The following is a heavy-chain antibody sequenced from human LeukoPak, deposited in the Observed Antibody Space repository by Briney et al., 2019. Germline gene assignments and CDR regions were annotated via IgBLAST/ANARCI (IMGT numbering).Heavy chain of an antibody. CDR1: GFTFSSYS. J-gene: IGHJ4*02. Sequence: PGGSLRLSCAASGFTFSSYSMNWVRQAPGEGLEWVSSISSSSSYIYYADSVKGRFTISRDNAKNSLYLQMNSLRDEDTAVYYCARGVPTGIDYFDYWGQGTLVTVSS. CDR3: ARGVPTGIDYFDY. V-gene: IGHV3-21*01. CDR2: ISSSSSYI. D-gene: IGHD1-1*01.